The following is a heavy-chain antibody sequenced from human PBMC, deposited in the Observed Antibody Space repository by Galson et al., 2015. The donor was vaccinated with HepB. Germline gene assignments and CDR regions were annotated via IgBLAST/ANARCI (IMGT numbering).Heavy chain of an antibody. J-gene: IGHJ6*03. D-gene: IGHD4/OR15-4a*01. CDR3: AREGAGIGNYYMEV. Sequence: SVKVSCKASGGTFSRDSLSWVRQAPGQGLEWMGGIIPMFNKGNYAQKFQGRVTLSADQSTSTAYMDLNNVQSEDTAVYFCAREGAGIGNYYMEVWGNGTTVVVSS. CDR2: IIPMFNKG. CDR1: GGTFSRDS. V-gene: IGHV1-69*13.